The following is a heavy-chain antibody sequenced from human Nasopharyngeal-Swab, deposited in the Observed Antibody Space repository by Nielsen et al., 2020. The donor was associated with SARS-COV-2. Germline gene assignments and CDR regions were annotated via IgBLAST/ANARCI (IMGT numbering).Heavy chain of an antibody. CDR3: ARALAPYSGYDYDYYYGMDV. J-gene: IGHJ6*02. CDR1: GFTFSSYD. CDR2: IGTAGDT. D-gene: IGHD5-12*01. V-gene: IGHV3-13*04. Sequence: GGSLRLSCAASGFTFSSYDMHWFRQATGKGLEWVPAIGTAGDTYYPGSVKGRFTISRENAKNSLYLQMNSLRAGDTAVYYCARALAPYSGYDYDYYYGMDVWGQGTTVTVSS.